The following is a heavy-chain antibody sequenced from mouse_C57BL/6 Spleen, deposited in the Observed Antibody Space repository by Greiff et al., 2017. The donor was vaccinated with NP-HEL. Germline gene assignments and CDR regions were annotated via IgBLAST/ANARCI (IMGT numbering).Heavy chain of an antibody. V-gene: IGHV1-69*01. Sequence: VQLQQPGAELVMPGASVKLSCKASGYTFTSYWMPWVKQRPGQGLAWIGEIDPSDSYPNYNQKFKGKSTLTVDKSSSTAYMQLSSLTSEDSAVYYCARLGLPYAMDYWGQGTSVTVSS. CDR2: IDPSDSYP. CDR3: ARLGLPYAMDY. D-gene: IGHD4-1*01. J-gene: IGHJ4*01. CDR1: GYTFTSYW.